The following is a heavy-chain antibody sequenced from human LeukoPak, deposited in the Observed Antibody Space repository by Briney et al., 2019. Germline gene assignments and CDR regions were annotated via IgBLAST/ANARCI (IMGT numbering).Heavy chain of an antibody. J-gene: IGHJ3*02. CDR3: ARDGNVDTVYAFDI. Sequence: GGSLRLSCAASGFTFSSSSMNWVRQAPGKGLEWVSSISSSSSYIYYADSVEGRFTISRDNTKNSLHLQMISLRAEDTAVYYCARDGNVDTVYAFDIWGQGTMVTVSS. D-gene: IGHD5-18*01. V-gene: IGHV3-21*01. CDR2: ISSSSSYI. CDR1: GFTFSSSS.